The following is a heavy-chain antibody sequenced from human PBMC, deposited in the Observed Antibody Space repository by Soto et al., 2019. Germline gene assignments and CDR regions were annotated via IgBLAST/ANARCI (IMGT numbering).Heavy chain of an antibody. CDR3: GADFWSGSYYYYYMDV. Sequence: QLQLQESGPGLVKPSETLSLTCTVSGGSISSSSYYWGWIRQPPGKGLEWIGSIYYSGSTYYNPSLKSRVTISVDTSKNQFSLKLSSVTAADTAVYYCGADFWSGSYYYYYMDVWGKGTTVTVSS. CDR1: GGSISSSSYY. D-gene: IGHD3-3*01. J-gene: IGHJ6*03. V-gene: IGHV4-39*01. CDR2: IYYSGST.